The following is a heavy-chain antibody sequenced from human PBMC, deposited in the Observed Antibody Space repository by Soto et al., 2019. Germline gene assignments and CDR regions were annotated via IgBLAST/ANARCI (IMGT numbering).Heavy chain of an antibody. V-gene: IGHV4-34*01. J-gene: IGHJ3*02. CDR1: GFTVSSNY. Sequence: PGGSLRLSCAASGFTVSSNYMSWVRQTPGKGLEWIGEISHSGSTNYKPSLKSRVTISADPSKKQFSLNLTSMTAADSGVYYCARGECSSNYCFTRWALDIWGQGTVVTVSS. CDR3: ARGECSSNYCFTRWALDI. CDR2: ISHSGST. D-gene: IGHD2-2*01.